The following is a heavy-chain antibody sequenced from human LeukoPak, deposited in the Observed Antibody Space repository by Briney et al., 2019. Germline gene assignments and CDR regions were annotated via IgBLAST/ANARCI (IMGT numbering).Heavy chain of an antibody. V-gene: IGHV1-18*01. D-gene: IGHD3-16*01. CDR3: ARGGDKFDY. Sequence: ASVKVSCKTSGYTFTSYSISWVRQAPGQGLEWMGWITTYNGNTNYAQRFQGRVTMTTDTSTSTAYMELRSLRSDDTAVYYRARGGDKFDYWGQGTLVTVSS. CDR1: GYTFTSYS. CDR2: ITTYNGNT. J-gene: IGHJ4*02.